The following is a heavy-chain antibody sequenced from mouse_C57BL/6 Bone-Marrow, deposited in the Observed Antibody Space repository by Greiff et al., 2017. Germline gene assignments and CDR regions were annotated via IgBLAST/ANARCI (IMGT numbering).Heavy chain of an antibody. D-gene: IGHD1-1*01. Sequence: EVQLQQSGPELVKPGASVKISCKASGYTFTDYYMNWVKQSHGKSLEWIGDINPNNGGTSYNQKFKGKATLTVDTSSSTAYMELRSLTSEDSAVYYCAFYGSSYPYWYFDVWGTGTTVTVSS. CDR2: INPNNGGT. V-gene: IGHV1-26*01. J-gene: IGHJ1*03. CDR1: GYTFTDYY. CDR3: AFYGSSYPYWYFDV.